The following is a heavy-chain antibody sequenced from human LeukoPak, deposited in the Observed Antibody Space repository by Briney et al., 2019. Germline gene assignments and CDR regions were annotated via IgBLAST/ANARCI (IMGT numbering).Heavy chain of an antibody. CDR3: ASGWALS. Sequence: SHTLALTCAVSGHSVSNKMGAWNWIRQSPSRGLEWLGRTYLRSEWHTDYAFSVRGRLTITADTSKNHFSLQLASVTPEDSAVYYCASGWALSWGQGTLVTVSS. J-gene: IGHJ5*02. D-gene: IGHD1-26*01. CDR2: TYLRSEWHT. V-gene: IGHV6-1*01. CDR1: GHSVSNKMGA.